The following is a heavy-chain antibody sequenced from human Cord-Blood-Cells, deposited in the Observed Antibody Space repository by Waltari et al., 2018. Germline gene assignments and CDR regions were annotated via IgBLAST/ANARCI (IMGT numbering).Heavy chain of an antibody. V-gene: IGHV3-21*01. CDR1: GFIFRSYS. J-gene: IGHJ4*02. CDR3: ARVARSTGDKGDY. D-gene: IGHD7-27*01. Sequence: EVQRVESGGGLVKPGGSLRLSCAASGFIFRSYSMNWVCQAPGKGLEWVSSISSSSSYIYYADSVKGRFTISRDNAKNSLYLQMNSLRAEDTAVYYCARVARSTGDKGDYWGQGTLVTVSS. CDR2: ISSSSSYI.